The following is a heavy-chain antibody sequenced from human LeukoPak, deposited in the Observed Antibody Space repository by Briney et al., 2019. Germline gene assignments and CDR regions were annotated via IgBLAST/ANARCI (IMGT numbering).Heavy chain of an antibody. CDR1: GFPFSSRW. J-gene: IGHJ4*02. Sequence: PGGSLRLSCAASGFPFSSRWMSWVRQAPGKGLEWVANIKADGSEKYYVDSVKGRFTVSRDNAKNSLYLHMNSLRAEDTGLYYCARYCGGGSCFDYWGRGTLVTVSS. D-gene: IGHD2-15*01. CDR3: ARYCGGGSCFDY. V-gene: IGHV3-7*04. CDR2: IKADGSEK.